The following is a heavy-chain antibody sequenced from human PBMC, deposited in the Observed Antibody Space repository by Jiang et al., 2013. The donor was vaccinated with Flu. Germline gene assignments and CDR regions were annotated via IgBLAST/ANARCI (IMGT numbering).Heavy chain of an antibody. CDR1: GFSLSTGGMG. CDR3: ARTDLDYYYGMDV. V-gene: IGHV2-70*11. J-gene: IGHJ6*02. Sequence: TLTCTFSGFSLSTGGMGVSWIRQPPGKALEWLARIDWDDDKYYSTSLKTRLTISKDTSKNQVVLTMTNMDPVDTATYYCARTDLDYYYGMDVWGQGTTVTVSS. CDR2: IDWDDDK.